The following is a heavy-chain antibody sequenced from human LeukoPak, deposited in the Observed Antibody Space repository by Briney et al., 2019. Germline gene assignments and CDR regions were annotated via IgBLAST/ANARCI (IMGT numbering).Heavy chain of an antibody. Sequence: GGSLRLCCRSSGFSFEDFAMGWVRQAPGKGLEWLGFVRTKFFGATTQYAPSVKGRFTMSRDDSNSIAYLQMNGLRTEDTAVFFCIRLGGSGHDRFDAWGQGTLVTVSS. CDR1: GFSFEDFA. J-gene: IGHJ4*02. CDR3: IRLGGSGHDRFDA. D-gene: IGHD5-12*01. CDR2: VRTKFFGATT. V-gene: IGHV3-49*04.